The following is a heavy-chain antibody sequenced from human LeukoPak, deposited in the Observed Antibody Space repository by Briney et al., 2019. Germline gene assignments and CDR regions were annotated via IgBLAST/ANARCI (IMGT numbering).Heavy chain of an antibody. CDR3: AELGITMIGGV. V-gene: IGHV3-23*01. Sequence: GGSLRLSCAASGFTFNNYAMSWVRQAPGKGLEWVSGISGSGGETYYADSVKGRFTISRDNPKNTLSLQMNSLRAEDTAVYYCAELGITMIGGVWGKGTTVTISS. CDR1: GFTFNNYA. D-gene: IGHD3-10*02. CDR2: ISGSGGET. J-gene: IGHJ6*04.